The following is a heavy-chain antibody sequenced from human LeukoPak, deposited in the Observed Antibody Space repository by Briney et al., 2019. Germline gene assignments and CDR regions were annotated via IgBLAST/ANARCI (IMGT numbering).Heavy chain of an antibody. CDR2: ISYDGSNK. CDR3: ANDYQSSSWSLFDY. CDR1: GFTFSSYA. J-gene: IGHJ4*02. Sequence: GGSLRLSCAASGFTFSSYAMSWARQAPGKGLQWVAVISYDGSNKYYADSVKGRFTISRDNSKNTLHLQMNSLRAEDTAVYYCANDYQSSSWSLFDYWGQGTLVTVSS. V-gene: IGHV3-30*18. D-gene: IGHD6-13*01.